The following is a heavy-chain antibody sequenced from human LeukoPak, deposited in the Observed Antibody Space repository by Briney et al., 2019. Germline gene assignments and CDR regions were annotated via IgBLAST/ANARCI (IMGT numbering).Heavy chain of an antibody. Sequence: PSETLSLTCVVSNGSLSSYYWSCIRQSPEKGLEWIGEISHRGSTNYNPSFQSRVTISVDTSKNHFSLKLTSVSAADTAVYYCARGRSTGWFLAHYFDNWGQGTLVTVSS. CDR2: ISHRGST. J-gene: IGHJ4*02. CDR3: ARGRSTGWFLAHYFDN. D-gene: IGHD6-19*01. V-gene: IGHV4-34*01. CDR1: NGSLSSYY.